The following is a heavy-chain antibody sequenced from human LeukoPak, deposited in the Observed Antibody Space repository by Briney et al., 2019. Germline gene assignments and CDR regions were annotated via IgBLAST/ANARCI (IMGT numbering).Heavy chain of an antibody. Sequence: GGSLRLSCTASGFTFGDYAMSWFRQAPGKGLEWVGFIRSKAYGGTTEYAASVEGRFTILRDDSKSIAYLQMNSLKTEDTAVYSCSREGVRAHCSGGSCVYDYWGQGTLVTVSS. V-gene: IGHV3-49*03. CDR1: GFTFGDYA. CDR3: SREGVRAHCSGGSCVYDY. J-gene: IGHJ4*02. CDR2: IRSKAYGGTT. D-gene: IGHD2-15*01.